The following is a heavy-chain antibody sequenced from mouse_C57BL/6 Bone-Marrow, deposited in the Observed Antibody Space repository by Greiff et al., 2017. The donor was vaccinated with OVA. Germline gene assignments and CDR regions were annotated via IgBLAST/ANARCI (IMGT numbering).Heavy chain of an antibody. CDR3: TRYYSKKAY. D-gene: IGHD2-12*01. J-gene: IGHJ3*01. V-gene: IGHV14-4*01. CDR2: IDPENGDT. Sequence: EVQLQQSGAELVRPGASVKLSCTASGFNIKDDYMHWVKQRPEQGLEWIGWIDPENGDTEYASKFQGKATITADTSSNTAYLQLSSLTSEDTAVYYCTRYYSKKAYWGQGTLVTVSA. CDR1: GFNIKDDY.